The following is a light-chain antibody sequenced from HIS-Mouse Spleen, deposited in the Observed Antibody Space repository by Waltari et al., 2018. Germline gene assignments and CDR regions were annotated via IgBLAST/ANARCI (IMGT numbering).Light chain of an antibody. V-gene: IGLV2-23*01. CDR1: SSDVGSYNL. Sequence: QSALTQPASVSGSPGQSITISCTGTSSDVGSYNLLSWYQQHPGKAPKLMIYEGSKRPSGVSNRFSGSKSGNTASLTISGLQAEDEADYYCCSYAGSPYVFGTGTKVTVL. J-gene: IGLJ1*01. CDR3: CSYAGSPYV. CDR2: EGS.